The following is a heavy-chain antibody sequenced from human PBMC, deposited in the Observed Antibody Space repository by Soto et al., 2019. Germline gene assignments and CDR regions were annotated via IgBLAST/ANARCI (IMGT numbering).Heavy chain of an antibody. J-gene: IGHJ6*02. CDR1: GYTFTGCY. CDR2: INPNSGGT. CDR3: ARDLRSGFYGMDV. D-gene: IGHD3-3*01. Sequence: ASVKVSCKASGYTFTGCYMHWVRQAPGQGLEWMGWINPNSGGTNYAQKFQGWVTMTRDTSISTAYMELSRLRSDDTAVYYCARDLRSGFYGMDVWGQGTTVTVSS. V-gene: IGHV1-2*04.